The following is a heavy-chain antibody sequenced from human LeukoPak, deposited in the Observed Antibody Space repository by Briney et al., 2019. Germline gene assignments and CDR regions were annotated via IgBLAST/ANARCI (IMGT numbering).Heavy chain of an antibody. Sequence: ASVKVSCKASGYTFTSYAMHWVRQAPGQRLEWMGWINAGNGNTKYSQKFQGRVTITRDTSASTAYMELSSLTSEDTAVYYCAKWSSHYGVYYDYWGQGTLVTASS. CDR3: AKWSSHYGVYYDY. V-gene: IGHV1-3*01. D-gene: IGHD4-17*01. CDR1: GYTFTSYA. CDR2: INAGNGNT. J-gene: IGHJ4*02.